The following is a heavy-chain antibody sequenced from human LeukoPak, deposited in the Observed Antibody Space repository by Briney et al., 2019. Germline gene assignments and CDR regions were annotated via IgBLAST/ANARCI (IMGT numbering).Heavy chain of an antibody. J-gene: IGHJ6*03. Sequence: SETLSLTCTVSGGSISSSSYYWGWIRHPPGKGLEWIGSIYYSGNTYYNPSLKSRVTISVDTSKNQFSLKLSSVTAADTAVYYCAGITVPLLFPNCYYYMDVWGKGTTVTVSS. D-gene: IGHD1-14*01. V-gene: IGHV4-39*01. CDR3: AGITVPLLFPNCYYYMDV. CDR2: IYYSGNT. CDR1: GGSISSSSYY.